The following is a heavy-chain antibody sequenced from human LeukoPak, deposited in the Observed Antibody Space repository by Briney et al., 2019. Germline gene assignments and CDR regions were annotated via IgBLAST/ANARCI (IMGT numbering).Heavy chain of an antibody. CDR3: GVYSSSWHDH. CDR2: ISGSGGST. CDR1: GFTFSSYA. J-gene: IGHJ4*02. D-gene: IGHD6-13*01. V-gene: IGHV3-23*01. Sequence: GGSLRLSCAASGFTFSSYAMSWVRQAPGKGLAWVSVISGSGGSTNYADSVKGRFTISRDNSKNTLYLQMNILRAEDTAVYYCGVYSSSWHDHWGQGTLVTVSS.